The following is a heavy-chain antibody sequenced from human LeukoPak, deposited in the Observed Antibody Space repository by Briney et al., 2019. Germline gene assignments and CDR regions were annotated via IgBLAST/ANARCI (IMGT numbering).Heavy chain of an antibody. D-gene: IGHD2-8*01. V-gene: IGHV1-69*13. J-gene: IGHJ6*02. CDR2: IIPIFGTA. CDR3: ARYGRDCTNGVCSYYYGMDV. CDR1: GGTFSSYA. Sequence: ASVKVSCKASGGTFSSYAISWVRQAPGQGLEWMGGIIPIFGTANYAQKFQGRVTITADESTSTAYMELSSLRSEGTAVYYCARYGRDCTNGVCSYYYGMDVWGQGTTVTVSS.